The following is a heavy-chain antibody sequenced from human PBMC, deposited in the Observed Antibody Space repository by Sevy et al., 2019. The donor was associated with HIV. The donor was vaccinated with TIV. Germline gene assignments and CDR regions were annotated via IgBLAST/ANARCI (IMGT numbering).Heavy chain of an antibody. CDR1: GGSISSYY. J-gene: IGHJ4*02. CDR2: IYSSGGT. V-gene: IGHV4-4*07. D-gene: IGHD6-19*01. Sequence: SETLSLTCTVSGGSISSYYWNWIRQPAGKGLEWIGRIYSSGGTNYNPSLKSRVTMSIDTSKNHLSLKLNSLTAADTAVYYCTSARRFGYSSGWYPGGFDYWGQGTLVTVSS. CDR3: TSARRFGYSSGWYPGGFDY.